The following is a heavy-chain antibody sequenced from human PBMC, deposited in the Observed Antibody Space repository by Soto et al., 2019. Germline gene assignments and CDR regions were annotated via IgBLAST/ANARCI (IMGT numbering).Heavy chain of an antibody. CDR1: GGSISSYY. CDR3: ARLSYDSSGPLDY. CDR2: IYYSGST. D-gene: IGHD3-22*01. Sequence: PSETLSLTCTVSGGSISSYYWSWIRQPPGKGLEWIGYIYYSGSTNYNPSLKSRVTISVDTSKNQFSLKLSSVTAADTAVYYCARLSYDSSGPLDYWGQGTLVTVSS. J-gene: IGHJ4*02. V-gene: IGHV4-59*08.